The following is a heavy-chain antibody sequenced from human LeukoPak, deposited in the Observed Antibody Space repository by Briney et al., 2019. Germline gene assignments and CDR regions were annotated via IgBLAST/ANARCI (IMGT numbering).Heavy chain of an antibody. D-gene: IGHD2-15*01. J-gene: IGHJ4*02. CDR1: GYTFTGYY. V-gene: IGHV1-2*02. Sequence: ASVKVSCKASGYTFTGYYMHWVRQAPGQGLEWMGWINPNSGGTNYAQKFQGRVTMARDTSISTAYMELSRLRSDDTAVYYCAREVYCSGGSCYYFDYWGQGTLVTVSS. CDR3: AREVYCSGGSCYYFDY. CDR2: INPNSGGT.